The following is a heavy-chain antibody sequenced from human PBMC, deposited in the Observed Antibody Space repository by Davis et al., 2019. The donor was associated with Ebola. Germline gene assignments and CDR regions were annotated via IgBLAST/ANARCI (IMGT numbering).Heavy chain of an antibody. Sequence: GESLKISCAASGFTFSSYGMHWVRQAPGKGLEWVAVISSDGSNKYYADSVKGRFTISRDNSKNTLYLQMNSLRAEDTAVYYCAKDARYSSTGYWGQGTLVTVSS. CDR2: ISSDGSNK. CDR1: GFTFSSYG. CDR3: AKDARYSSTGY. V-gene: IGHV3-30*18. J-gene: IGHJ4*02. D-gene: IGHD6-13*01.